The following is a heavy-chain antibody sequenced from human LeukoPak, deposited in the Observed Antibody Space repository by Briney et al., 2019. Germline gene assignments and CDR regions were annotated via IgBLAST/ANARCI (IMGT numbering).Heavy chain of an antibody. Sequence: GATVKISCKVSGYTFTDYYMHWVQQAPGKGLEWMGLVDPEDGETVYAEKFQGRVTITADTSTDTAYMELSSLRSEDTAVYYCATTPLLEYSSSPLWYWGQGTLVTVSS. J-gene: IGHJ4*02. CDR2: VDPEDGET. CDR1: GYTFTDYY. V-gene: IGHV1-69-2*01. D-gene: IGHD6-6*01. CDR3: ATTPLLEYSSSPLWY.